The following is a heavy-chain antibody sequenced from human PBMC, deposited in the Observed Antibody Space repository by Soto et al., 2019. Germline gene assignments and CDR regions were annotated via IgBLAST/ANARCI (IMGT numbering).Heavy chain of an antibody. CDR1: GFTFSSYT. V-gene: IGHV3-23*01. D-gene: IGHD3-10*01. CDR2: ISGSGGST. Sequence: GGSLRLSCAASGFTFSSYTMSWVRQAPGKGLEWVSAISGSGGSTYYADSVKGRFTISRDNSKNTLYLQMNSLRAEDTAVYYCAKRGYYGSGSYYNALGYYYGMDVWGQGTTVTVSS. CDR3: AKRGYYGSGSYYNALGYYYGMDV. J-gene: IGHJ6*02.